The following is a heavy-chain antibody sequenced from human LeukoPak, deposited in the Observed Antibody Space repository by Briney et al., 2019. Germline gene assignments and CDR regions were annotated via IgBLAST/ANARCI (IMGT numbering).Heavy chain of an antibody. CDR2: MNPNSGNT. D-gene: IGHD5-18*01. CDR3: ARGGGVNTAMLQGGLGY. Sequence: ASVKVSCKASGYTFTSYDINWVRQATGQGLEWMGWMNPNSGNTGYAQKFQGRVTMTRNTSISTAYMELSSLRSEDTAVYYCARGGGVNTAMLQGGLGYWGQGTLVTVSS. J-gene: IGHJ4*02. V-gene: IGHV1-8*01. CDR1: GYTFTSYD.